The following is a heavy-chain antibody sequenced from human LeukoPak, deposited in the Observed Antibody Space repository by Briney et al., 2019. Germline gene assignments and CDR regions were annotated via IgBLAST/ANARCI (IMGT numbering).Heavy chain of an antibody. J-gene: IGHJ6*02. CDR2: ITGDGAGT. D-gene: IGHD5-12*01. CDR3: TKGRVATVGGAKYAMDV. V-gene: IGHV3-43*02. Sequence: PGRSLRLSCAASGFTFSSYGMHWVRQAPGKGLEWVSLITGDGAGTYYEDSVRGRFTISRDNSKNSLYLIMNSLRTEDTALYYCTKGRVATVGGAKYAMDVWGQGTTVTVSS. CDR1: GFTFSSYG.